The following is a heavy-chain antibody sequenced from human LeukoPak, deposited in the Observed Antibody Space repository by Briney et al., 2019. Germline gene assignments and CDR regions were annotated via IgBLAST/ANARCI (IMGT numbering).Heavy chain of an antibody. CDR3: ARVQTKYSSSWYFLGY. J-gene: IGHJ4*02. CDR1: GYTFTGYY. CDR2: INPNSGGT. V-gene: IGHV1-2*02. D-gene: IGHD6-13*01. Sequence: ASVKVSCKASGYTFTGYYMHWVRQAPGQGLEWMGWINPNSGGTNYAQKFQGRVTMTRDTSISTAYMELSRLRSDDTAVYYCARVQTKYSSSWYFLGYWGQGTLVTVFS.